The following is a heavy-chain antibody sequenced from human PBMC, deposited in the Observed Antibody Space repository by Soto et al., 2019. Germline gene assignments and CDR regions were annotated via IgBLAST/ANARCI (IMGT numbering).Heavy chain of an antibody. J-gene: IGHJ3*02. CDR3: TKDLGGWAAAGPDGFDI. CDR1: GFTFSSYG. Sequence: QVQLVESGGGVVQPGRSLRLSCAASGFTFSSYGMHWVRQAPGKGLEWVAITSYDGRSEYYADSVKGRFTISRDNSKNTLYLQMNSLSPEDTAVYYCTKDLGGWAAAGPDGFDIWGQGTMVTVSP. D-gene: IGHD6-13*01. V-gene: IGHV3-30*18. CDR2: TSYDGRSE.